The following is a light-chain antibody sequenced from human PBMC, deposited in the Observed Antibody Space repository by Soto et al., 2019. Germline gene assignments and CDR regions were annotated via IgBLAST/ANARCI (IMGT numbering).Light chain of an antibody. CDR3: LQHNTYPLT. CDR1: QGIRSG. V-gene: IGKV1-17*01. J-gene: IGKJ4*01. CDR2: AAS. Sequence: DIQMTQSPSSLSASVGDRVTITCRASQGIRSGLGWYQQKPGKAPKRLIDAASSLQSGVPSRFSGSGSGTEFTLTISSLQPADFATYYCLQHNTYPLTFGGGTKVDIK.